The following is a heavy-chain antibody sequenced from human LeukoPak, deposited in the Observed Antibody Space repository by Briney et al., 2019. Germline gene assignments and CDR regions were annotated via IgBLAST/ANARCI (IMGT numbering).Heavy chain of an antibody. Sequence: SENLSLTCAVYGGSFSGYYWCWICQPPGQGLEWIGELNHSGSTNYNTSLKSRVTISVDTSKNQFSLKLSSVTAADTAVYYCARVGYCSSTSCFDHHMDVWGKGTTVTVSS. J-gene: IGHJ6*03. CDR3: ARVGYCSSTSCFDHHMDV. D-gene: IGHD2-2*01. V-gene: IGHV4-34*01. CDR1: GGSFSGYY. CDR2: LNHSGST.